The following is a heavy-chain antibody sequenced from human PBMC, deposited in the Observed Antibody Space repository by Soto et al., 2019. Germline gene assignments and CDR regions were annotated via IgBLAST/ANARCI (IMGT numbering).Heavy chain of an antibody. D-gene: IGHD3-22*01. CDR3: ARGYHYYDSSGYDKWDAFDI. Sequence: EVQLLESGGGLVKPGGSLRLSCAASGFTFSSYSMNWVRQAPGKGLEWVSSISSSSSYIYYADSVKGRFTISRDNAKNSLYLQMNSLRAEDTPVYYCARGYHYYDSSGYDKWDAFDIWGQGTMVTVSS. CDR1: GFTFSSYS. J-gene: IGHJ3*02. V-gene: IGHV3-21*01. CDR2: ISSSSSYI.